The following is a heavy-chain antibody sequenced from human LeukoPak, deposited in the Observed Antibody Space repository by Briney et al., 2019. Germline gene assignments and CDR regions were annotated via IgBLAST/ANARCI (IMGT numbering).Heavy chain of an antibody. V-gene: IGHV1-18*01. D-gene: IGHD2-2*01. Sequence: ASVKVSCKASGYTFTSDGISCVRQAPGQGLEWMGWISAYNGNTNYAQKLQGRVTMTTDTSTSTAYMELRSLRSDDTAVYYCARDGSSSSTSCYLYYYYYMDVWGKGTTVTVSS. J-gene: IGHJ6*03. CDR1: GYTFTSDG. CDR3: ARDGSSSSTSCYLYYYYYMDV. CDR2: ISAYNGNT.